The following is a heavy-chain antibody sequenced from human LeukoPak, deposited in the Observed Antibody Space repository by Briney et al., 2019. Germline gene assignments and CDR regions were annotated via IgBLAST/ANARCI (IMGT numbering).Heavy chain of an antibody. CDR1: VYTFTNYA. CDR2: VATYNGNT. Sequence: ASVKVSSKASVYTFTNYAISWVRQAPGQGLEWMGWVATYNGNTNYAQRLQGRVTMTTDTSTNTAYMEVRSLRSDDTAVYYCARRAMADYWGQGTLVTVSS. J-gene: IGHJ4*02. D-gene: IGHD2-8*01. V-gene: IGHV1-18*01. CDR3: ARRAMADY.